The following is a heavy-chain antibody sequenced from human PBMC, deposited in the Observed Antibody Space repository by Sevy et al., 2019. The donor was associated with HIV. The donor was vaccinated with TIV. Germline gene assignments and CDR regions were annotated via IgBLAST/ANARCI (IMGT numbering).Heavy chain of an antibody. V-gene: IGHV4-59*01. CDR2: IYDSGHT. CDR3: AREKGTVTILSAFDI. D-gene: IGHD4-17*01. J-gene: IGHJ3*02. Sequence: SETLSLTCTVSGGSFSTYSWNRIRQSPRKGLEWIGYIYDSGHTNYNPSLKSRVTISVDTSKNQFSLKLNSVTAADTAVYYCAREKGTVTILSAFDIWGQGTRVTVSS. CDR1: GGSFSTYS.